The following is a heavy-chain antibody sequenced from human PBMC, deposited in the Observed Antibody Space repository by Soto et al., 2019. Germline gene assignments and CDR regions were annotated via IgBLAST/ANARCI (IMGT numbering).Heavy chain of an antibody. D-gene: IGHD3-9*01. J-gene: IGHJ3*02. CDR3: ARVGSVRYFDWLLSDAFDI. CDR1: GGSISNYY. V-gene: IGHV4-59*08. Sequence: SETLSLTCIVSGGSISNYYWSWIRQPPGKGLEWIGYIYYSGSTNYNPSLQSRVTISVDTSKNQFSLRLSSVTAADTAVYYCARVGSVRYFDWLLSDAFDIPGQGTMVTVSS. CDR2: IYYSGST.